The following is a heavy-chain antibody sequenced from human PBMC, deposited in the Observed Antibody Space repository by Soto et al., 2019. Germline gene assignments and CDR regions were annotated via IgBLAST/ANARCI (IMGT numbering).Heavy chain of an antibody. J-gene: IGHJ4*02. D-gene: IGHD6-6*01. Sequence: DSVKVSCKASGYTFTIYGISWVRQAPGHGIEWMGWISAYNGNTNYAQKLQGRVTMTTDTSTSTAYMELRSLRSDDTAVYYCARYSNSDSCSSPQFFFFGFSYRLYVLAFCGQGTLVLVSS. CDR2: ISAYNGNT. CDR1: GYTFTIYG. CDR3: ARYSNSDSCSSPQFFFFGFSYRLYVLAF. V-gene: IGHV1-18*01.